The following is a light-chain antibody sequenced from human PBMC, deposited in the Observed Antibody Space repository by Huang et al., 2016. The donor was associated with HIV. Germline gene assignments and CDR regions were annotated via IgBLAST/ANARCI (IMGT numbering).Light chain of an antibody. J-gene: IGKJ1*01. CDR3: QQYNSYPWT. Sequence: DIQMTQSPSTLSASVGDRVTITCRASQSISSWLAWYQQKPGKAPKVLIYDASSMESGVQSRFSGSGSGTEFTLTISSLQPDNFATYYCQQYNSYPWT. CDR1: QSISSW. CDR2: DAS. V-gene: IGKV1-5*01.